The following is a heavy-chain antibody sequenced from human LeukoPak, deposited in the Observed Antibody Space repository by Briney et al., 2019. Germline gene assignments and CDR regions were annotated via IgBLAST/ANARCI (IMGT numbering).Heavy chain of an antibody. D-gene: IGHD6-19*01. CDR3: ASSRMAAVAGTGEFDY. CDR1: GYSISSGYY. CDR2: IYHSGST. V-gene: IGHV4-38-2*02. Sequence: SETLSLTCTVSGYSISSGYYWGWIRQPPGKGLEWIGSIYHSGSTNYNPSLKSRVTISVDTSKNQFSLKLSSVTAADTAVYYCASSRMAAVAGTGEFDYWGQGTLVTVSS. J-gene: IGHJ4*02.